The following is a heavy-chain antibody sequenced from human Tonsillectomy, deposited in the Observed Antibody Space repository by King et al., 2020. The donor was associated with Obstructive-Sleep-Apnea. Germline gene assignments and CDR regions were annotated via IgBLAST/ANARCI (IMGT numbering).Heavy chain of an antibody. CDR3: ARGATYYYDSSGYDIPYHFDY. CDR1: GGSISSGGYY. D-gene: IGHD3-22*01. J-gene: IGHJ4*02. Sequence: QLQESGPGLVKPSQTLSLTCTVSGGSISSGGYYWSWIRQHPGKGLEWIGYIYYSGSTYYNPSLKSRVIISVDSSTNQFSLRLSSVTAADTAVYYCARGATYYYDSSGYDIPYHFDYWGQGTLVTVSS. V-gene: IGHV4-31*03. CDR2: IYYSGST.